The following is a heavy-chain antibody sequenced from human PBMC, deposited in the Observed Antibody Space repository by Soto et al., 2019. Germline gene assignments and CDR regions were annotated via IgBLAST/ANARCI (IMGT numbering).Heavy chain of an antibody. Sequence: SGSLSLTCTVSGGSIRSGGYYWSWIRHPPGKGLEWIGYIYYSGSTYYNPSLKSRVTISVDTSKNQFSLKLSSVTAADTAVYYCARIPMVYATRRGFDFWGQGTLVTVSS. CDR2: IYYSGST. D-gene: IGHD2-8*01. CDR3: ARIPMVYATRRGFDF. CDR1: GGSIRSGGYY. J-gene: IGHJ4*02. V-gene: IGHV4-30-4*01.